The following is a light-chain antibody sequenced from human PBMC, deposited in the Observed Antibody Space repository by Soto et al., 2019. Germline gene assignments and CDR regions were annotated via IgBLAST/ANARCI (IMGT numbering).Light chain of an antibody. V-gene: IGKV3-20*01. CDR2: GAS. J-gene: IGKJ5*01. CDR1: QSVSSSY. Sequence: EIVLTQSPGTLSLSPGERATLSCRASQSVSSSYLAWYQQKPGQAPRLLIYGASSRATGIPDRFSGSGSGTDFTLTISRLEPDDFAVDYCQQYGSSPPVTCGQGTLLEIK. CDR3: QQYGSSPPVT.